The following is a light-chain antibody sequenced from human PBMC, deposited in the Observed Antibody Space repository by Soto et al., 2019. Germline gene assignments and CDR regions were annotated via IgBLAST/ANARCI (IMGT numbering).Light chain of an antibody. CDR3: QQYGTSVLT. J-gene: IGKJ1*01. CDR1: QSVSSTY. CDR2: GAS. V-gene: IGKV3-20*01. Sequence: EIVLTQSPGTLSLSPGERATLSCRASQSVSSTYLAWYQQKPGQAPRLLIYGASSRATGIPDRFSGSESGTDFTLTISRLGPEDFAVYYCQQYGTSVLTFGQGTRWIS.